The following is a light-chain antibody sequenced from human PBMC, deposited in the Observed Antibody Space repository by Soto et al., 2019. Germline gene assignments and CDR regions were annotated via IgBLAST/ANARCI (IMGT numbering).Light chain of an antibody. CDR1: SSNIGAGYD. J-gene: IGLJ2*01. Sequence: QSVLTQPPSVSGAPGQRVTLSCTGSSSNIGAGYDVHWYQQLPGTAPKLLIYGNSNRPSGVPDRFSGSKSGTSASLAITGLQAEDEADYYCQSYDSSPPVVFGGGTKVTVL. CDR2: GNS. CDR3: QSYDSSPPVV. V-gene: IGLV1-40*01.